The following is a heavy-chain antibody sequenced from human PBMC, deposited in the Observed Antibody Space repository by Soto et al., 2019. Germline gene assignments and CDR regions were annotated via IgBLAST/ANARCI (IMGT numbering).Heavy chain of an antibody. J-gene: IGHJ4*02. Sequence: GGSLRLSCAASGFTFSSYAMHWVRQAPGKGLEWVAVISYDGSNKYYADSVKGRFTISRDNSKNTLYLQMNSLRAEDTAVYYRARDRDYDILTGYDSFDYWGQGTLVTVSS. CDR1: GFTFSSYA. V-gene: IGHV3-30-3*01. D-gene: IGHD3-9*01. CDR3: ARDRDYDILTGYDSFDY. CDR2: ISYDGSNK.